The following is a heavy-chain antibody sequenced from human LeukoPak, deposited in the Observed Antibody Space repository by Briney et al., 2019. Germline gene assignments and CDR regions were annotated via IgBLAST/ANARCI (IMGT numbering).Heavy chain of an antibody. V-gene: IGHV4-59*01. CDR1: SASLNIYR. Sequence: SETRSLTCNLSSASLNIYRSSWIRQPPGEGLEWIGYISYDVKTNYNPSLKRRLTLSGETSKNQFSLNRNSVTAAATASIYCTRGYYEPFDCWGQGTLVTVTS. D-gene: IGHD3-22*01. CDR2: ISYDVKT. CDR3: TRGYYEPFDC. J-gene: IGHJ4*02.